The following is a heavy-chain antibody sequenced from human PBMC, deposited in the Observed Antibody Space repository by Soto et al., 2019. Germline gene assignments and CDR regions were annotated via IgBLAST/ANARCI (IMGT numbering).Heavy chain of an antibody. V-gene: IGHV4-59*08. CDR2: IYYSGST. Sequence: SETLSLTCTVSGGSISSYYWSWIRQPPGKGLEWIGYIYYSGSTNYNPSLKSRVTISVDTSKNQFSLKLSSVTAADTAVYYCARQGRAARPGNHYFFDYWGQGTLVIVSS. CDR3: ARQGRAARPGNHYFFDY. J-gene: IGHJ4*02. CDR1: GGSISSYY. D-gene: IGHD6-6*01.